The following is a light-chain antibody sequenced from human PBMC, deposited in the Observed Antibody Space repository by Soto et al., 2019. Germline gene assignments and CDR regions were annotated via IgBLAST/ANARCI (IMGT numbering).Light chain of an antibody. CDR3: QQINSYPIT. J-gene: IGKJ5*01. CDR1: QGISSY. CDR2: AAS. V-gene: IGKV1-9*01. Sequence: DIQLTQSPSLLSASVGDRVTITCRASQGISSYLAWYQQKPGKAPKLLIYAASTLQSGVPSRFSGSGYGTEFTLTISSLQPEDSATYYCQQINSYPITFGLGTRLEIK.